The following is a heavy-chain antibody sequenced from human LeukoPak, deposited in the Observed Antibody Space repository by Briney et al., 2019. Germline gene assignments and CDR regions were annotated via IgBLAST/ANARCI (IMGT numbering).Heavy chain of an antibody. J-gene: IGHJ6*02. CDR1: GGSISSYY. D-gene: IGHD5-18*01. CDR2: IYTSGST. V-gene: IGHV4-4*07. Sequence: SETLSLTCTVSGGSISSYYWSWIRQPAGKGLEWIGRIYTSGSTNYNPSLKSRVTMSVDTSKNQFSLKLSSVTAADTAVYYCARELMDTSTYLYGMDVWGQGTTVTVSS. CDR3: ARELMDTSTYLYGMDV.